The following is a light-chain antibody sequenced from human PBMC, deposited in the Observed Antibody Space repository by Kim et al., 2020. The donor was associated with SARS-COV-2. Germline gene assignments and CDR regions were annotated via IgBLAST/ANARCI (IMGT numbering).Light chain of an antibody. CDR1: SSNLGANFD. J-gene: IGLJ2*01. CDR3: QSFDSAPSGVS. CDR2: DNS. V-gene: IGLV1-40*01. Sequence: QSVLTQPPSVSAAPGQRVTISCSGGSSNLGANFDVHWYQHLPGTAPRLLIFDNSNRPSGVPDRFSGSISDTSASLAITGVQSEDEAVYYCQSFDSAPSGVSFGGGTQLTVL.